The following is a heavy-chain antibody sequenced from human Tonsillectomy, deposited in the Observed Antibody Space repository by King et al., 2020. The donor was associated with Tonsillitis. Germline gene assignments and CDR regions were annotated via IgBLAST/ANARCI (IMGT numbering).Heavy chain of an antibody. D-gene: IGHD2-2*01. CDR1: GFTFSIYA. CDR3: ARRPGYCTSTSCFYGMDV. V-gene: IGHV3-23*04. CDR2: ISGSGDST. J-gene: IGHJ6*02. Sequence: VQLVESGGGLVQPGGSLRLSCAASGFTFSIYAMNWVRQAPGKGLEWVSGISGSGDSTYYADSVKGRFTISRDNSKNTLYLQMNSLRAEDTALYYCARRPGYCTSTSCFYGMDVWGQGTTVTVPS.